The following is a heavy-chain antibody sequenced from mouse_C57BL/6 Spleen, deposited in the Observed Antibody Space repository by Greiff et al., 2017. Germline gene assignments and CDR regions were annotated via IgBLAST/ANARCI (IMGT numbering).Heavy chain of an antibody. J-gene: IGHJ3*01. CDR2: INPGSGGT. CDR3: ARDYYGSSSFAY. CDR1: GYAFTNYL. Sequence: QVQLQQSGAELVRPGTSVKVSCKASGYAFTNYLIEWVKQRPGQGLEWIGVINPGSGGTNYNEKFKGKATLTADKSSSTAYMQLNSLTSEDSAVYFCARDYYGSSSFAYWGQGTLVTVSA. V-gene: IGHV1-54*01. D-gene: IGHD1-1*01.